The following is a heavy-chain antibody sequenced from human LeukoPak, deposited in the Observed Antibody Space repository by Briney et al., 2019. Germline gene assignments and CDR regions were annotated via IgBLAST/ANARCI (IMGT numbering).Heavy chain of an antibody. CDR3: ARVSVASIAVLFDY. Sequence: GASVKVSCKASGYTFTGYYMHWVRQAPGQGLEWMGWINPNSGGTNYAQKFQGRVTMTRDTSISTAYMELSRLRSDDTAVYYCARVSVASIAVLFDYWGQGTLVTVSS. D-gene: IGHD6-6*01. CDR1: GYTFTGYY. V-gene: IGHV1-2*02. CDR2: INPNSGGT. J-gene: IGHJ4*02.